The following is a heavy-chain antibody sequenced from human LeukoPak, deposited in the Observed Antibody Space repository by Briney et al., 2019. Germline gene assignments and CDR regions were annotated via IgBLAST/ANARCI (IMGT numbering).Heavy chain of an antibody. Sequence: EASVKVSCKASGYTFTSYGISWVRQAPGQGLEWMGWISAYNGNTNYAQKFQGRVTMTRDTSISTAYMELSRLRSDDTAVYYCARDSASGSGGSSHHWAYYYMDVWGKGTTVTVSS. J-gene: IGHJ6*03. D-gene: IGHD3-10*01. V-gene: IGHV1-18*01. CDR3: ARDSASGSGGSSHHWAYYYMDV. CDR2: ISAYNGNT. CDR1: GYTFTSYG.